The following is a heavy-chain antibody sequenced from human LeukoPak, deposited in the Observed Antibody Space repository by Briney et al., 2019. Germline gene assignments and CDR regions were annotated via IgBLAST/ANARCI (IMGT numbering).Heavy chain of an antibody. CDR3: ASQAVAGRRGNWFDP. D-gene: IGHD6-19*01. Sequence: GGSLRLSCAASGFTFSSYGMHWVRQAPGKGLEWVAFIRYDGSNKYYADSVKGRFTISRDNSKNTLYLQMNSLRAEDTAVYYCASQAVAGRRGNWFDPWGQGTLVTVSS. V-gene: IGHV3-30*02. CDR2: IRYDGSNK. CDR1: GFTFSSYG. J-gene: IGHJ5*02.